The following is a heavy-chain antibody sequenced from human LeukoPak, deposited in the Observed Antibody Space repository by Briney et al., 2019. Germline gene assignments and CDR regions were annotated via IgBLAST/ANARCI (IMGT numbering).Heavy chain of an antibody. CDR2: ITSTGSTM. CDR1: GSTFSSYE. J-gene: IGHJ3*02. V-gene: IGHV3-48*03. D-gene: IGHD4-17*01. Sequence: PGGSLRLSCAASGSTFSSYEMNWVRQAPGKGLEWVSYITSTGSTMYYADSVKGRFTISRDNAKNSLYLQMNSLRAEDTAVYYCARDLGDYVGYDASDIWGQGTRVTVYS. CDR3: ARDLGDYVGYDASDI.